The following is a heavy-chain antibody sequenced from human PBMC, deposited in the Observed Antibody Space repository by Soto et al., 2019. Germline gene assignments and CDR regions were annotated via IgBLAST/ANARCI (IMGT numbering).Heavy chain of an antibody. CDR1: GFTFDDYT. Sequence: GGSLRLSCAASGFTFDDYTMHWVRQAPGKGLEWVSLISWDGGSTYYADSVKGRFTISRDNSKNSLYLQMNSLRTEDTALYYCAKDIGGNDYEEGGIIHWGQGTLVTVSS. J-gene: IGHJ4*02. D-gene: IGHD4-17*01. CDR3: AKDIGGNDYEEGGIIH. V-gene: IGHV3-43*01. CDR2: ISWDGGST.